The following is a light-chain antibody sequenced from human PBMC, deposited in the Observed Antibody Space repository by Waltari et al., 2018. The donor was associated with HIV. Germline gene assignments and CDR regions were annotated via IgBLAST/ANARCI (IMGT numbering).Light chain of an antibody. CDR1: SAGYD. Sequence: QSVLTQPPSVSGAPGQRVTISCPGSSAGYDVHWYQQIPGTAPKLLIYSNNNRPSGFPDRFCASKAGTSASLAITGLQAEDEADYYCQSYDSRLSGWVFGGGTKLTVL. CDR2: SNN. J-gene: IGLJ3*02. CDR3: QSYDSRLSGWV. V-gene: IGLV1-40*01.